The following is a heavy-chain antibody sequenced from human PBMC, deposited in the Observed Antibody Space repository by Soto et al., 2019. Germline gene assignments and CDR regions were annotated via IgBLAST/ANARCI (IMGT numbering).Heavy chain of an antibody. CDR3: AKGAGTSCDATIDY. V-gene: IGHV3-23*01. CDR2: ISGSGGST. Sequence: GGTLRLSCAASGFTFSSYAMSWVRQAPGKGLEWVSAISGSGGSTYYADSVKGRFTISIDNSKNTLYLQMNSLRAEDPALYYCAKGAGTSCDATIDYWGQGPLVPVSS. D-gene: IGHD2-2*01. CDR1: GFTFSSYA. J-gene: IGHJ4*02.